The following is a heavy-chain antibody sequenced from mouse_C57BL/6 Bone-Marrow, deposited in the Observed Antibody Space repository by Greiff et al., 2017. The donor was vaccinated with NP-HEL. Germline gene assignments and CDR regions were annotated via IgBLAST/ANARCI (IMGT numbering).Heavy chain of an antibody. CDR3: ARDDYDQVFAY. J-gene: IGHJ3*01. CDR1: GYSFTGYY. CDR2: INPSTGGT. D-gene: IGHD2-4*01. Sequence: EVQLQQSGPELVKPGASVKISCKASGYSFTGYYMNWVKQSPEKSLEWIGEINPSTGGTTYNQKFKAKATLTVDKSSSTAYMQLKSLTSEDSAVYYCARDDYDQVFAYWGQGTLVTVSA. V-gene: IGHV1-42*01.